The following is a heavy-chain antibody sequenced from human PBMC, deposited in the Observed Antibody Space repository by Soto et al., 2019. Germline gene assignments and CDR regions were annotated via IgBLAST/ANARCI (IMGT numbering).Heavy chain of an antibody. CDR1: GGSISSYY. CDR2: IYYSGST. D-gene: IGHD3-3*01. CDR3: ARGITIFGVVINYFDY. V-gene: IGHV4-59*01. J-gene: IGHJ4*02. Sequence: SETLSLTCTVSGGSISSYYWSWIRQPPGKGLEWIGYIYYSGSTNYNPSLTSRVTISVDTSKNQFSLKLSSVTAADTAVYYCARGITIFGVVINYFDYWGQGTLVTVSS.